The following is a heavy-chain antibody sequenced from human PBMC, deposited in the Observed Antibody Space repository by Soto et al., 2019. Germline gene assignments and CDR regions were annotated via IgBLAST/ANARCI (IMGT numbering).Heavy chain of an antibody. CDR1: GFTFSDHY. V-gene: IGHV3-11*01. CDR3: ARVRHYYDSSGPLAY. CDR2: ISSSGSTI. J-gene: IGHJ4*02. D-gene: IGHD3-22*01. Sequence: GGSLRLSCVASGFTFSDHYMSWIRQAPGKGLEWVSYISSSGSTIYYADSVKGRFTISRDNAKNSLYLQMNSLRAEDTAVYYCARVRHYYDSSGPLAYWGQGTLVTVSS.